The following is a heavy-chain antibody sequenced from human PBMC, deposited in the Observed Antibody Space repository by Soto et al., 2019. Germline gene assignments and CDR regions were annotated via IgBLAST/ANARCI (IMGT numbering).Heavy chain of an antibody. D-gene: IGHD3-3*01. CDR1: GYTFTEYF. CDR2: ISPESGVT. J-gene: IGHJ5*02. CDR3: ARATLIIRHITNLGEASPGVVEH. Sequence: QVQLVQSGAEVKMPGASVRVSCEASGYTFTEYFLHWVRQAPEQGLEWMGWISPESGVTNIAPNFEGRVTMTADTAITTAYMQLSGLRYDDTAVYYCARATLIIRHITNLGEASPGVVEHWGQGTLVSVSS. V-gene: IGHV1-2*02.